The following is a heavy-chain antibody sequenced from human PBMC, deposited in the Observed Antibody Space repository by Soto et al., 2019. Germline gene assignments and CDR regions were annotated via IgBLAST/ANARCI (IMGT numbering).Heavy chain of an antibody. CDR3: ARRGVYCSGGSCSEGVAYYYGMDV. Sequence: PGESLKISCKGSGCSFTSYWIGWVRQMPGKGLEWMGIIYPGDSDTRYSPSFQGQVTISADKSISTAYLQWSSLKASDTAMYYCARRGVYCSGGSCSEGVAYYYGMDVWGQGTTVTVSS. CDR1: GCSFTSYW. CDR2: IYPGDSDT. J-gene: IGHJ6*02. V-gene: IGHV5-51*01. D-gene: IGHD2-15*01.